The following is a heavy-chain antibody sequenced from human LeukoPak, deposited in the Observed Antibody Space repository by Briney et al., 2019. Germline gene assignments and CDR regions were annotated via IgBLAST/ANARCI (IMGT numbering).Heavy chain of an antibody. V-gene: IGHV3-66*01. CDR1: GFTVSSNY. CDR3: ARVRLWFGDDY. Sequence: PGGSLGLSCAASGFTVSSNYMSWVRQAPGKGLEWVSVIYSGGSTYYADSVKGRFTISRDNSKNTLYLQMNSLRAEDTAVYYCARVRLWFGDDYWGQGTLVTVSS. J-gene: IGHJ4*02. CDR2: IYSGGST. D-gene: IGHD3-10*01.